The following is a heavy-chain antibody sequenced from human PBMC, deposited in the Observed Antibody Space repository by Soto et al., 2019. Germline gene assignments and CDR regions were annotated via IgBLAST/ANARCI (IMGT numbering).Heavy chain of an antibody. CDR3: ARGGLGYCSGGSCYSAELSRYYYGMDV. Sequence: QVQLQESGPGLVKPSQTLSLTCTVSGGSISIGGYYWSWIRQHPGKGLEWIGYIYYSGSTYYNPSLKSRVTISVDTSKNQFSLKLSSVNAADTAVYYCARGGLGYCSGGSCYSAELSRYYYGMDVWGQGTTVTVSS. CDR2: IYYSGST. V-gene: IGHV4-31*03. D-gene: IGHD2-15*01. J-gene: IGHJ6*02. CDR1: GGSISIGGYY.